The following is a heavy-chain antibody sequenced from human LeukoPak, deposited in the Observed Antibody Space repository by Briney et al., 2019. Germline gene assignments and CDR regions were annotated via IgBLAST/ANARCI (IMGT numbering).Heavy chain of an antibody. J-gene: IGHJ6*03. V-gene: IGHV1-8*01. Sequence: ASVKVSCKASGYTFTSYDINWVRQATGQGLEWMGWMNPNSGNTNYAQKLQGRVTMTTDTSTSTAYMELRSLRSDDTAVYYCARGIVGATSYYYYYYMDVWGKGTTVTVSS. CDR2: MNPNSGNT. CDR1: GYTFTSYD. CDR3: ARGIVGATSYYYYYYMDV. D-gene: IGHD1-26*01.